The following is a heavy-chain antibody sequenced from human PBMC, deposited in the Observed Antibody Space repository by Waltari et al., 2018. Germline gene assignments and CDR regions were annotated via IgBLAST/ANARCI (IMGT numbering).Heavy chain of an antibody. D-gene: IGHD5-12*01. J-gene: IGHJ4*02. V-gene: IGHV3-23*04. CDR3: AKQSIYSGYDPFDS. CDR1: GFTFSTPA. Sequence: EVQLVESGGGLVQPGGSRRLSCAASGFTFSTPARGWVRQSPGKGLEWVSTISGSGGHTFYADSVTGRFTISRDNSKNTVTLQMNSLRAEDTAIYFCAKQSIYSGYDPFDSWGQGTLLTVSS. CDR2: ISGSGGHT.